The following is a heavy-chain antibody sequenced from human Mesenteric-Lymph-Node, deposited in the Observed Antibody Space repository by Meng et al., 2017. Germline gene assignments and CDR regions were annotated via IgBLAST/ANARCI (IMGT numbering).Heavy chain of an antibody. Sequence: GESLKISCAASGFSFNDHYMDWVRQAPGKGLKWVAIIWYDGSKKYYADSVKGRFTISRDNSKNTLYLQMDSLSVEDTAIYYCARHYCTENTCPYENNWFDPWGQGTLVTVSS. D-gene: IGHD2-8*02. CDR2: IWYDGSKK. J-gene: IGHJ5*02. CDR3: ARHYCTENTCPYENNWFDP. CDR1: GFSFNDHY. V-gene: IGHV3-33*08.